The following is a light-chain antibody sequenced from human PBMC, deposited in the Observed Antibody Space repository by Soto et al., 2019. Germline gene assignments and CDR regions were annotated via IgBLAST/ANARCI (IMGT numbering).Light chain of an antibody. CDR1: QSGSSN. CDR3: QQHNNWTPWT. Sequence: EIVMTQSPATLSVSPGERATLSCRASQSGSSNFAWYQQKPGQAPRLLMYGASTRATGIPDRFSGSGSGTEFTITISSLQAEDFAVYYCQQHNNWTPWTFGQGTKVEIK. V-gene: IGKV3-15*01. CDR2: GAS. J-gene: IGKJ1*01.